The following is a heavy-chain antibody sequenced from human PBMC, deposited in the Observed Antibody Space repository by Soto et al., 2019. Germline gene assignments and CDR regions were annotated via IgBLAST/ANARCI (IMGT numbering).Heavy chain of an antibody. V-gene: IGHV4-34*01. CDR1: GGSFTGYY. CDR2: ISHSGST. Sequence: QVQLQQWGAGLLKPSETLSLTCAVNGGSFTGYYGAWIRQSPGKGLEWIGEISHSGSTNYNPSLKSRVTLSVDTSKNQFSLKLSSVTAADTGMYYCARNGGSTWYYFDSWGQGTVVTVSS. CDR3: ARNGGSTWYYFDS. J-gene: IGHJ4*02. D-gene: IGHD6-13*01.